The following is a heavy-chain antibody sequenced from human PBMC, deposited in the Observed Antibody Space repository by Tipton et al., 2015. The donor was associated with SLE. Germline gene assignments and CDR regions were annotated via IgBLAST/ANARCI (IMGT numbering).Heavy chain of an antibody. D-gene: IGHD3-10*01. CDR3: ARFDVLLWFRGFDY. J-gene: IGHJ4*02. CDR1: GGSFSGYY. Sequence: LRLSCAVYGGSFSGYYWSWIRQSPGKGLEWIGEINDSGRTKDNPSLKSRVAMSVDTSKNQFSLEMRSVTAADMAVYYCARFDVLLWFRGFDYWGQGTLVTVSS. CDR2: INDSGRT. V-gene: IGHV4-34*01.